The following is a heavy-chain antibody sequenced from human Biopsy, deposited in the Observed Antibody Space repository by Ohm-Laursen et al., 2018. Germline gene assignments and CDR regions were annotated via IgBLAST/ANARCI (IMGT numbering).Heavy chain of an antibody. CDR1: GYTFTDDQ. V-gene: IGHV1-2*06. Sequence: SVKVSCKTTGYTFTDDQIHWVREAPGQGLEWIGLVNPKKGDTRYAQKFQGRATMTSDVSVATAYMELTGLTSDDTAVYFCSREQHYYSAWGQGTLVTVSS. D-gene: IGHD2-21*02. J-gene: IGHJ5*02. CDR2: VNPKKGDT. CDR3: SREQHYYSA.